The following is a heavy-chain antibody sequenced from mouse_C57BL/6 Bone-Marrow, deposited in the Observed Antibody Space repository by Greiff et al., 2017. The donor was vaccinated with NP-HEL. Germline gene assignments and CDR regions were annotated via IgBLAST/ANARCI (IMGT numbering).Heavy chain of an antibody. J-gene: IGHJ1*03. CDR3: ARERDGYFWYFDV. CDR2: IYPGSGST. D-gene: IGHD2-3*01. CDR1: GYTFTSYW. Sequence: VQLKQPGAELVKPGASVKMSCKASGYTFTSYWITWVKQRPGQGLEWIGDIYPGSGSTNYNEKFKSKATLTVDTSSSTAYMQLSSLTSEDSAVYYCARERDGYFWYFDVWGTGTTVTVSS. V-gene: IGHV1-55*01.